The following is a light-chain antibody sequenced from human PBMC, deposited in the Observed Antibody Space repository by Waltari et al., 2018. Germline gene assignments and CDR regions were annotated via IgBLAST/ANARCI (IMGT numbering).Light chain of an antibody. CDR2: AAS. Sequence: DMQLTQYPSSLSASVGYGVTITCRASQNIRKALAWYQQKPGKAPKLLIYAASRLESGVPSRFSGSGSGTQYTLTITGLQPEDFATYYCQQYYGIPYTFGQGTKVEIK. CDR3: QQYYGIPYT. J-gene: IGKJ1*01. V-gene: IGKV1-NL1*01. CDR1: QNIRKA.